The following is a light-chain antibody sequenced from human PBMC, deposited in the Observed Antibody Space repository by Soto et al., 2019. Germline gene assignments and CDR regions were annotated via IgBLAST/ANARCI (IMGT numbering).Light chain of an antibody. V-gene: IGKV3-20*01. CDR2: DAS. Sequence: EIVMTQSPATLSVSPGERATPSCRAGQSVRSNLAWYQQRPGQAPRLLIYDASNRATGIPARFSGSGSGTDFTLTISRLEPEDFAVYYCQQCGSSPWTFGQGTKVDIK. CDR1: QSVRSN. J-gene: IGKJ1*01. CDR3: QQCGSSPWT.